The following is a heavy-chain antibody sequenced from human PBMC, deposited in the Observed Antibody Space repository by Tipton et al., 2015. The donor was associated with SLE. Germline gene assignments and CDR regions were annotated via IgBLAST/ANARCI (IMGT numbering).Heavy chain of an antibody. CDR1: GDSISSHY. D-gene: IGHD4-11*01. CDR3: ARGYSSYPYFQH. J-gene: IGHJ1*01. CDR2: IYTSGST. V-gene: IGHV4-4*07. Sequence: TLSLTCTVSGDSISSHYWSWIRQPAGKGLEWIGRIYTSGSTNYNPSLKSRVTISVDTSKNQFSLKLSSVTAADTALYYCARGYSSYPYFQHWGQGTLVTVSS.